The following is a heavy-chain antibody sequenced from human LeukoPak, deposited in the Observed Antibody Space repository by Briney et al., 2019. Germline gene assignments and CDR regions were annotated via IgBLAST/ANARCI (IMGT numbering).Heavy chain of an antibody. Sequence: GGSLSLSFTASGFTFGDYGMSWVRQAPGKGLGWVGFIRSKAYGGTTEYAASVKGRFTISRDDSNTIAYLQMNSLKTEDTAVYYCTRDADGDYEVADYWGQGTLVIVSS. CDR2: IRSKAYGGTT. CDR1: GFTFGDYG. CDR3: TRDADGDYEVADY. J-gene: IGHJ4*02. D-gene: IGHD4-17*01. V-gene: IGHV3-49*04.